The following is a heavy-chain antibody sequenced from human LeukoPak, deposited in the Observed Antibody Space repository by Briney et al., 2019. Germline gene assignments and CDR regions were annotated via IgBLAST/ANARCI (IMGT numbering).Heavy chain of an antibody. V-gene: IGHV4-59*01. D-gene: IGHD1-26*01. CDR3: ARGEWGYKFDY. CDR1: GDSISSDYH. CDR2: VYNIGST. J-gene: IGHJ4*02. Sequence: PSETLSLTCTVSGDSISSDYHWSWIRQPPGKGLEWIGYVYNIGSTNSNPSLKSRVTISLDTSKNQFSLRLNSVTAADTAVYYCARGEWGYKFDYWGQGALVTVSS.